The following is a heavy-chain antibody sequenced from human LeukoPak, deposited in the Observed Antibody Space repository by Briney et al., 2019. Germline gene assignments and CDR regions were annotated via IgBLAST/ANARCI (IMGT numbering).Heavy chain of an antibody. CDR1: GGSISSYY. Sequence: PSETLSLTCTVSGGSISSYYWSWIRQPAGKGLEWIGRIYTSGSTNYRPSLKSRVTISVDKSKNQFSLKLSSVTAAETAVYYCASLRTPGSGNKNRDYYYYMDVWGKGTTVTVSS. V-gene: IGHV4-4*07. CDR2: IYTSGST. D-gene: IGHD3-10*01. J-gene: IGHJ6*03. CDR3: ASLRTPGSGNKNRDYYYYMDV.